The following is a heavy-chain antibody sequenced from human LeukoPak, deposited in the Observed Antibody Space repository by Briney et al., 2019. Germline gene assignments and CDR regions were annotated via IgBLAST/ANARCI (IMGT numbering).Heavy chain of an antibody. J-gene: IGHJ3*02. CDR3: ARDSGNYLDAFDI. CDR2: IYYSGNT. Sequence: SETLSLTCAVSGGSISSGGYSWSWIRQPPGKGLEWIGYIYYSGNTYYNPSLKSRVTISVDTSKNQFSLKLTSVTAADTAVYYCARDSGNYLDAFDIWGQGTMVTVSS. CDR1: GGSISSGGYS. V-gene: IGHV4-30-4*07. D-gene: IGHD1-26*01.